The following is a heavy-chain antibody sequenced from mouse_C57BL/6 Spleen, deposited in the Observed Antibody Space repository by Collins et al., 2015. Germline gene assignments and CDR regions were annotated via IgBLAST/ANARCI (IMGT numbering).Heavy chain of an antibody. J-gene: IGHJ2*01. CDR3: ARGNYYGSIYYFDY. Sequence: QIQLVQSGPELKKPGETVKISCKASGYTFTTYGMSWVKQAPGKGLKWMGWINTYSGVPTYADDFKGRFAFSLETSASTAYLQINNLKNEDTATYFCARGNYYGSIYYFDYWGQGTTLTVSS. CDR1: GYTFTTYG. D-gene: IGHD1-1*01. V-gene: IGHV9-3*01. CDR2: INTYSGVP.